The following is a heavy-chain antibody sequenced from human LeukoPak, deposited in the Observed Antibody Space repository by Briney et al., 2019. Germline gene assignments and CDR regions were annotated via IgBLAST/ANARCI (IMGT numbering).Heavy chain of an antibody. J-gene: IGHJ4*02. CDR3: TRGRSNDYGGNSDDY. Sequence: PGGSLRLSCAASGFTFSGSAMHWVRQTSGKGLEWVGRIRSKANSYATAYAASVKGRFTISRDDSENTAYLQMNSLKTEDTAVYYCTRGRSNDYGGNSDDYWGQGTLVTVSS. D-gene: IGHD4-23*01. CDR1: GFTFSGSA. CDR2: IRSKANSYAT. V-gene: IGHV3-73*01.